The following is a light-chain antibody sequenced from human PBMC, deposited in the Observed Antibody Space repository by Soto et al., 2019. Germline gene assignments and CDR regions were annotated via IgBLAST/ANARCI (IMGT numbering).Light chain of an antibody. CDR3: QQRRNWPIT. Sequence: IALTQYPGTLHSSPGERATLSCSASPGGSRHLAWYQLKPGQAPRLLIYDATTRATGIPARFSGSGSGTDFTGTNSSLEPAGLAVYYCQQRRNWPITFGQGTRLDIK. J-gene: IGKJ5*01. V-gene: IGKV3-11*01. CDR2: DAT. CDR1: PGGSRH.